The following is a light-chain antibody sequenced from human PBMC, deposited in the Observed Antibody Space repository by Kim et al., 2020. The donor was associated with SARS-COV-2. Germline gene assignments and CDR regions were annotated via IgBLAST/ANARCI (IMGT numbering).Light chain of an antibody. Sequence: PGERAPLASRARQSVSSSYLAWYQQKPGQAPRLLIYGASSRATGIPDRFSGSGSGTDFTLTISRLEPEDFAVYYCQQFGNSPQTFGQGTKVDIK. V-gene: IGKV3-20*01. J-gene: IGKJ1*01. CDR1: QSVSSSY. CDR3: QQFGNSPQT. CDR2: GAS.